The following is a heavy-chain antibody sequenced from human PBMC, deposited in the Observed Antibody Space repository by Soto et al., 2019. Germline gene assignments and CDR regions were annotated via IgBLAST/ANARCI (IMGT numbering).Heavy chain of an antibody. D-gene: IGHD6-19*01. CDR1: GGSISSGHY. Sequence: PSETLSLTCTVSGGSISSGHYWSWIRQPPGKGLEWIGEINHSGTTNYNPSLKSRVTMSVDTTKNQFSVKLNFVTAADTAVYYCARGLAVAGHYFDSWGQGTPVTVSS. V-gene: IGHV4-4*02. J-gene: IGHJ4*02. CDR2: INHSGTT. CDR3: ARGLAVAGHYFDS.